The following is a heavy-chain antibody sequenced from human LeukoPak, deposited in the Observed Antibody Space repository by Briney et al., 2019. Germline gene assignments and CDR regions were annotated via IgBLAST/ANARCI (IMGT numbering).Heavy chain of an antibody. J-gene: IGHJ3*02. CDR1: GFTFRSYA. Sequence: GGSLRLSCAASGFTFRSYAMSWDRQAPGKGLEWVSGISGSGGSTNYADSVKGRFTVSRDNSKNTLYLQMKSLRAEDTAAYHCAKGASADVWDVLDIWGQGTMVTVSS. V-gene: IGHV3-23*01. CDR2: ISGSGGST. CDR3: AKGASADVWDVLDI. D-gene: IGHD2-21*01.